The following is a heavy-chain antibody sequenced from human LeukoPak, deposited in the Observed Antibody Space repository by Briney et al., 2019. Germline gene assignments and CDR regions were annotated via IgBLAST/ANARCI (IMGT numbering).Heavy chain of an antibody. V-gene: IGHV3-21*01. CDR1: GFTFSSYS. Sequence: GGSLRLSCAASGFTFSSYSMNWVRQAPGKGLEWVSSISSSSSYIYYADSVKGRFTISRDNAKNSLYLQMNSLRDEDTAVYYCARVSLEWLLSFDYWGQGTLVTVSS. CDR2: ISSSSSYI. CDR3: ARVSLEWLLSFDY. J-gene: IGHJ4*02. D-gene: IGHD3-3*01.